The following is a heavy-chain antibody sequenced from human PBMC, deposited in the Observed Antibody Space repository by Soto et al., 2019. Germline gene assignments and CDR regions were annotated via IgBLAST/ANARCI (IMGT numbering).Heavy chain of an antibody. CDR2: TYYRSKWYS. D-gene: IGHD1-1*01. J-gene: IGHJ6*02. Sequence: PSQTRSLTFAISGDGVSGDGGAWHWIRQSPSGGLQWLGRTYYRSKWYSEYAPSVKSRITINPDTAKNQFALQLKSVTPDESGVYYCARGNWNDERDDYGMDVWGPGITVTFSS. V-gene: IGHV6-1*01. CDR3: ARGNWNDERDDYGMDV. CDR1: GDGVSGDGGA.